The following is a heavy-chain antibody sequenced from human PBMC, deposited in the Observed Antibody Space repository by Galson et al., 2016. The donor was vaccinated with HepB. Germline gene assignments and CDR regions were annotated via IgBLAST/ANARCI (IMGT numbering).Heavy chain of an antibody. J-gene: IGHJ6*01. CDR3: ARDGPGGYSFHQGPIGLPPGALLQEHL. V-gene: IGHV3-7*03. CDR2: IKQDGSEK. D-gene: IGHD5-18*01. CDR1: GFTFSSYW. Sequence: SLRLSCAASGFTFSSYWMRWVRQAPGKGLEWVANIKQDGSEKYYADSVKGRFTISRDNAKNSLYLQMNSLRAEDTAVYYCARDGPGGYSFHQGPIGLPPGALLQEHLWG.